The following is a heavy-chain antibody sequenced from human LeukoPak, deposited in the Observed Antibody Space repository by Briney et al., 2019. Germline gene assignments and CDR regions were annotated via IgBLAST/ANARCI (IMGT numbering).Heavy chain of an antibody. CDR3: TAGAITGTTSDY. V-gene: IGHV1-69*05. D-gene: IGHD1-7*01. J-gene: IGHJ4*02. Sequence: ASVKVSRKASGGSFSSYAISWVREAPGQGLEWMGGIIPIFGTANYAQKFQGRVTITTDESTSTAYMELSSLRSEDTAVYYCTAGAITGTTSDYWGQGTLVTVSS. CDR2: IIPIFGTA. CDR1: GGSFSSYA.